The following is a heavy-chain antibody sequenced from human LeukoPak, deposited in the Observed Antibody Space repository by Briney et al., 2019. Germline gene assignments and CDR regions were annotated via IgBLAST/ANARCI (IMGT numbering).Heavy chain of an antibody. CDR1: GFTFDDYS. V-gene: IGHV3-9*03. CDR2: ITWNSDAI. CDR3: TKGSWGNAFDV. J-gene: IGHJ3*01. D-gene: IGHD1-26*01. Sequence: GGSLRLSCAGSGFTFDDYSMHWVRQVPGKGLEWVSGITWNSDAIDYADSVKGRFTISRDNAKNSLYLQMNSLRAEDMALYYCTKGSWGNAFDVWGQGTMVTVSS.